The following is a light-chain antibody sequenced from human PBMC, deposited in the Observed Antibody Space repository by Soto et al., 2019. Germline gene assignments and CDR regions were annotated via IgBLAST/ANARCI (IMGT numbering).Light chain of an antibody. V-gene: IGKV1-5*03. CDR2: KAS. J-gene: IGKJ4*01. Sequence: DIQMTQSPSTLSASVGDRVTITCRASESIDSWLAWHQQKPGRAPKLLISKASSLESGVPSRFSGSGFGTEFTLTISSLQSEDSAVYHCQQYINWPLTFGGGTKVEIK. CDR1: ESIDSW. CDR3: QQYINWPLT.